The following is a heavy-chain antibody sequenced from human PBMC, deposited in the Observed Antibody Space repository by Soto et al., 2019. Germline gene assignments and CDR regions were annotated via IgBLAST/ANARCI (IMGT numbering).Heavy chain of an antibody. CDR3: ESRGINDHLAT. D-gene: IGHD1-1*01. CDR1: VCSINSSGYY. V-gene: IGHV4-39*01. J-gene: IGHJ5*02. Sequence: PSSTXSLTCTVAVCSINSSGYYWCWLRQPPGKGLEWIGSIFYTGSTYYNPSVKSLVSMSVDTSKNQFSLKLSSVTAVDTAVYYCESRGINDHLATWGQGTLV. CDR2: IFYTGST.